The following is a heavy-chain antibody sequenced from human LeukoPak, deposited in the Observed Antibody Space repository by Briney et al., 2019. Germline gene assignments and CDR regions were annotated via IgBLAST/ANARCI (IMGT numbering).Heavy chain of an antibody. D-gene: IGHD1-26*01. V-gene: IGHV3-74*01. CDR1: GFTFSSYW. CDR3: ARAGGGSYSFDY. J-gene: IGHJ4*02. Sequence: GGSLRLSCAASGFTFSSYWMNWVRQAPGKGLVWVSRIASDGSSTTYADSVKGRFTISRDNSKNTLYPQMNSLRAEDTAVYYCARAGGGSYSFDYWGQGTLVTVSS. CDR2: IASDGSST.